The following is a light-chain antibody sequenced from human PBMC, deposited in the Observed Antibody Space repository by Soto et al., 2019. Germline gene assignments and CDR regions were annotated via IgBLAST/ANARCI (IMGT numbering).Light chain of an antibody. CDR3: QQYSSYST. V-gene: IGKV1-5*01. J-gene: IGKJ1*01. CDR2: DAS. CDR1: QTVSNW. Sequence: DIQMTQSPSTLSASVGDRVTITCRASQTVSNWLAWYQQKPGKAPKVLIYDASKLKSGVPSRFSGSGSGTEFTLTISSLQPDDFATYCCQQYSSYSTFGQGTKVEIK.